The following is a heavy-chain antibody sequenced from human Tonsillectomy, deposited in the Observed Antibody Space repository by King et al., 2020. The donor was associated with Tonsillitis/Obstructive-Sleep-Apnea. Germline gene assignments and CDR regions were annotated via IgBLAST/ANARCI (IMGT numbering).Heavy chain of an antibody. J-gene: IGHJ5*02. Sequence: QLVQSGAEVKKPGESLKISCKGSGYNFTDYWIGWLRQMPEIGLEWMGIIYPGDSDTIYSPSFQGQVTISADTSISTAYLQWSSLKASDTAMYYCARQVGFGSGSPLNWVDPWGQGTLVTVSS. CDR2: IYPGDSDT. CDR3: ARQVGFGSGSPLNWVDP. D-gene: IGHD3-10*01. CDR1: GYNFTDYW. V-gene: IGHV5-51*01.